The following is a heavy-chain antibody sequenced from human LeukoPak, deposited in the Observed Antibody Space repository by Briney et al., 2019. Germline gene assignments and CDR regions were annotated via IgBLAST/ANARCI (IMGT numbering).Heavy chain of an antibody. CDR1: GYTFSSYA. J-gene: IGHJ4*02. CDR2: IIPIFGTA. CDR3: ARDYWDDSSGYYIFDY. Sequence: ASVKVSCKASGYTFSSYAISWVRQAPGQGLEWMGGIIPIFGTANYAQKFQGRVTITADESTSTAYMELSSLRSEDTAVYYCARDYWDDSSGYYIFDYWGQGTLVTVSS. V-gene: IGHV1-69*13. D-gene: IGHD3-22*01.